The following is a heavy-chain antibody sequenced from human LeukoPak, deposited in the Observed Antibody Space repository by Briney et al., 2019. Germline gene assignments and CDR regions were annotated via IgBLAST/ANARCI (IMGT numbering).Heavy chain of an antibody. CDR1: GGSFSGYF. J-gene: IGHJ4*02. D-gene: IGHD6-19*01. CDR3: ATERRYSSGRWDYYFDY. CDR2: INHSGST. Sequence: SETLSLTCAVYGGSFSGYFWSWIRQPPGKGLEWIGEINHSGSTNYNPSLKSRVTISVDTSKNQFSLKLNSVTAADTAVYYCATERRYSSGRWDYYFDYWGQGTLVTVSS. V-gene: IGHV4-34*01.